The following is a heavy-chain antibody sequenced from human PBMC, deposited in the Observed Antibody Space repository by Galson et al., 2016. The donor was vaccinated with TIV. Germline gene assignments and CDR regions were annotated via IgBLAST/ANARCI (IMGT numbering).Heavy chain of an antibody. D-gene: IGHD7-27*01. J-gene: IGHJ4*02. Sequence: SVKVSCKGSGYTFTSYYIHWVRQAPGQGLEWMGRINPSGGDATYAQKFQARVILTRDTSTSTIYMDLRSLTSDDPAVYFCGRERMNWGNFDYWGQGTLVTVSS. V-gene: IGHV1-46*03. CDR1: GYTFTSYY. CDR2: INPSGGDA. CDR3: GRERMNWGNFDY.